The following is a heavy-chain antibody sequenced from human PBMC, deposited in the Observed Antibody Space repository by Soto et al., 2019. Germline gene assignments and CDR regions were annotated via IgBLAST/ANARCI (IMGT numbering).Heavy chain of an antibody. Sequence: GGSLRLSCAASGLTFDDYAMHWVRQAPGKGLEWVSGISRDSSIIGYADSVKGRFTISRDNSKNTLYLQMNSLRAEDTAVYYCARLFNYDILTGRDYWGQGTLVTVSS. D-gene: IGHD3-9*01. CDR3: ARLFNYDILTGRDY. CDR1: GLTFDDYA. V-gene: IGHV3-9*01. J-gene: IGHJ4*02. CDR2: ISRDSSII.